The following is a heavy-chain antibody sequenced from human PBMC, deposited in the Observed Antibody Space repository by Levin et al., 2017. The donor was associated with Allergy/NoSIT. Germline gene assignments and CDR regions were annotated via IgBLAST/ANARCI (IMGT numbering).Heavy chain of an antibody. D-gene: IGHD6-19*01. CDR2: IYPGDSDT. CDR3: ARQRYSSGWYPGIDAFDS. CDR1: GYSFTSYW. Sequence: GASVKVSCKGSGYSFTSYWIGWVRQMPGKGLEWMGIIYPGDSDTRYSPSFQGQVTISADKSISTAYLQWSSLKASDTAMYYCARQRYSSGWYPGIDAFDSWGQGTMVTVSS. V-gene: IGHV5-51*01. J-gene: IGHJ3*02.